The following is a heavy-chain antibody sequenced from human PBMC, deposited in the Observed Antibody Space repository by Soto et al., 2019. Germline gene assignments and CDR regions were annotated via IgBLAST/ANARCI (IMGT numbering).Heavy chain of an antibody. Sequence: QVQLQESGPGLVKPSETLSLTCTVSGGSVSSGSYYWSWIRQPPGKGLEWIGYIYYSGSTNYNPSLKSRVTISVDTSKNQCSLRLSSVTAADTAVYYCARGGVVSNYVGYWGQGTLVTVSS. CDR1: GGSVSSGSYY. V-gene: IGHV4-61*01. CDR3: ARGGVVSNYVGY. D-gene: IGHD2-15*01. J-gene: IGHJ4*02. CDR2: IYYSGST.